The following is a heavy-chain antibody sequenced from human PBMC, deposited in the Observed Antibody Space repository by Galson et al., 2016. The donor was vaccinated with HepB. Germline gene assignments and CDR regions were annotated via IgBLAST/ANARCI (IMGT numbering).Heavy chain of an antibody. CDR1: GFSLSARGMR. CDR3: ARLFTGYFDY. Sequence: PALVKPTQTLTLTCTFSGFSLSARGMRVSWIRQPPGKALEWLARIDWADDKFYSTSLKTRLTVSKDTSKKQVVLTMTNMDPVDTATYYCARLFTGYFDYWGQGTLVAVSS. J-gene: IGHJ4*02. D-gene: IGHD3-10*01. CDR2: IDWADDK. V-gene: IGHV2-70*04.